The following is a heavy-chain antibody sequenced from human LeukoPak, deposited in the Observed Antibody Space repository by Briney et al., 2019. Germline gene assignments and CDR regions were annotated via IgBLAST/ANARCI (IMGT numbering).Heavy chain of an antibody. CDR3: ARGLPAYCSSTSCYANDY. CDR1: GGSFSGYY. D-gene: IGHD2-2*01. J-gene: IGHJ4*02. CDR2: INHSGST. Sequence: SETLSLTCAVYGGSFSGYYWSWIRPPPGKGLEWIGEINHSGSTNYSPSLKSRVTISVDTSKNQFSLKLSSVTAADTAVYYCARGLPAYCSSTSCYANDYWGQGTLVTVSS. V-gene: IGHV4-34*01.